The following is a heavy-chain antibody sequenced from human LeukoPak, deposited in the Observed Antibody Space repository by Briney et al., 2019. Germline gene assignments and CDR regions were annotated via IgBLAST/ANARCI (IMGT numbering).Heavy chain of an antibody. V-gene: IGHV4-30-2*01. CDR2: IYHSGST. Sequence: SETLSLTCAVSGGSISSGGYSWSWIRQPPGKGLEWIGYIYHSGSTYYNPSLKSRVTISVDRSKNQFSLKLSSVTAADTAMYYCARAIRGAFDIWGQGTMVTVSS. CDR1: GGSISSGGYS. D-gene: IGHD3-10*01. J-gene: IGHJ3*02. CDR3: ARAIRGAFDI.